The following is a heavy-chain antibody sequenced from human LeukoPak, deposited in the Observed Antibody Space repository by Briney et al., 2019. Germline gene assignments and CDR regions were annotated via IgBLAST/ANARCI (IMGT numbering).Heavy chain of an antibody. CDR1: GYRFTYDW. CDR3: ATSTFGGGYYYYYMDV. V-gene: IGHV5-51*01. CDR2: IYPDDSDT. Sequence: GESLKISCRVSGYRFTYDWIGWVRQMPGKGLEWVGIIYPDDSDTRYSPSFEGQVTISADKSINTAFLQWSSLKASDTAMYYCATSTFGGGYYYYYMDVWGMGTSVIVSS. D-gene: IGHD3-16*01. J-gene: IGHJ6*03.